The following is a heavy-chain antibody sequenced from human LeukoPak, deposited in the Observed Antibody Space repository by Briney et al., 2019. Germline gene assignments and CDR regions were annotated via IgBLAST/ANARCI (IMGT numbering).Heavy chain of an antibody. CDR3: ASGYCSGGSCYWVDY. CDR2: IYTSGST. V-gene: IGHV4-61*02. J-gene: IGHJ4*02. CDR1: GGSISSGSHY. D-gene: IGHD2-15*01. Sequence: SETLSLTCTVSGGSISSGSHYWSWIRQPAGKGLEWIGRIYTSGSTNYNPSLKSRVTISVDTSKNQFSLKLSSVTAADTAVYYCASGYCSGGSCYWVDYWGQGTLVTVSS.